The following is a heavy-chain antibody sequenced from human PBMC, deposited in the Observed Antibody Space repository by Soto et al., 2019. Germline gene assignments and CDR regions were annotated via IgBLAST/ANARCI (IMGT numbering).Heavy chain of an antibody. CDR2: IIPIFGTA. V-gene: IGHV1-69*01. D-gene: IGHD4-17*01. CDR3: ARITVTTTSQHALTSAEEDY. CDR1: GGTFSSYA. J-gene: IGHJ4*02. Sequence: QVQLVQSGAEVKKPGSSVKVSCKASGGTFSSYAISWVRQAPGQGLEWMGGIIPIFGTANYAQKFQGRVTITADESTSTAYMELSSLRSEDTAVYYCARITVTTTSQHALTSAEEDYWGQGTLVTVSS.